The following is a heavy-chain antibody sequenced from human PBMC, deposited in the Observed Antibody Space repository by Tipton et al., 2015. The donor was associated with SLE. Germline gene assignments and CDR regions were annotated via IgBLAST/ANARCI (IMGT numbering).Heavy chain of an antibody. Sequence: SLRLSCAASGFTFSDYAMSWVRQAPGKGLEWVSLINVSGERTFYAETVKGRFTISRDNLRNTLYLRMNSLRAEDTAVYFCAKGSYYDFWNHFDYWGQGTLVTVSP. CDR1: GFTFSDYA. CDR3: AKGSYYDFWNHFDY. V-gene: IGHV3-23*01. D-gene: IGHD3-3*01. J-gene: IGHJ4*02. CDR2: INVSGERT.